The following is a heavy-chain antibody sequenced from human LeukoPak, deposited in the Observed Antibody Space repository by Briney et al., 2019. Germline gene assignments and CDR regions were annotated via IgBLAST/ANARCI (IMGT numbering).Heavy chain of an antibody. V-gene: IGHV3-30-3*01. CDR2: ISSDGTEN. CDR1: RFTFSSYA. CDR3: ARSIVAANNASYFQY. D-gene: IGHD1-26*01. J-gene: IGHJ1*01. Sequence: GGSLRLSCAASRFTFSSYAMHWVRQAPGKGLEWVAVISSDGTENFYADSVRGRFTIPRDNSKNTVYLQMNSLRPEDTAFYYCARSIVAANNASYFQYWGQGTLVTVSS.